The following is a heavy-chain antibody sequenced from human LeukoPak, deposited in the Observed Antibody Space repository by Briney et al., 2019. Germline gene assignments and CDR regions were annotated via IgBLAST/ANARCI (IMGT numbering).Heavy chain of an antibody. CDR2: ISSSSSYI. J-gene: IGHJ5*02. V-gene: IGHV3-21*01. D-gene: IGHD5-12*01. CDR1: GFTFSSYS. Sequence: GGSLRLSCAASGFTFSSYSINWVRQAPGKGLEWVSSISSSSSYIYYADSVKGRFTISRDNAKNSLYLQMNSLRAEDTAVYYCAREERSWLRTYNWFDPWGQGTLVTVSS. CDR3: AREERSWLRTYNWFDP.